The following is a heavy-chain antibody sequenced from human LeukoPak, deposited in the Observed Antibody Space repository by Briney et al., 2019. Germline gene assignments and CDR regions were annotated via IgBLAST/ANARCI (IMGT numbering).Heavy chain of an antibody. CDR3: ATYCGSTSCSGHFDY. D-gene: IGHD2-2*01. CDR2: IIPILGIA. Sequence: GSSVKVSCKASGGTFSSYTISWVRQALGQGLEWMGRIIPILGIANYAQKFQGRVTITADKSTSTAYMELSSLRSEDTAVYYCATYCGSTSCSGHFDYWGQGTLVTVSS. J-gene: IGHJ4*02. V-gene: IGHV1-69*02. CDR1: GGTFSSYT.